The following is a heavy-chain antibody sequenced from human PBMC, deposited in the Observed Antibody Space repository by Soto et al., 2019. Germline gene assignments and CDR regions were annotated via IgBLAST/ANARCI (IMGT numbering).Heavy chain of an antibody. D-gene: IGHD2-15*01. CDR1: GGTFSSYA. CDR2: IIPIFGTA. J-gene: IGHJ5*02. CDR3: ARDGGYCSGGSCYDWFDP. V-gene: IGHV1-69*01. Sequence: QVQLVQSGAEVKKPGSSVKVSCKASGGTFSSYAISWVRQAPGQGLEWMGGIIPIFGTANYAQKFQSRVTITADESTSTAYMELSSLRSEDTAVYYCARDGGYCSGGSCYDWFDPWGQGTLVTVSS.